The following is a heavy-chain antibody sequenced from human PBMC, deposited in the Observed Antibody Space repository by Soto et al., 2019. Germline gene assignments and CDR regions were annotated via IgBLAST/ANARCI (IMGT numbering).Heavy chain of an antibody. CDR3: AREPATAKPEGVDF. Sequence: QVQLVQSGAEVRKPGASVKVSCKASGYTFSDYYIHWVRQAPGPGLEWMGWINPNCGGTKYAPKFQGGVTLTWDTSITTAYMELSRLRSGDTAVYYCAREPATAKPEGVDFWGQGTLVTVSS. V-gene: IGHV1-2*02. J-gene: IGHJ4*02. CDR1: GYTFSDYY. CDR2: INPNCGGT. D-gene: IGHD1-1*01.